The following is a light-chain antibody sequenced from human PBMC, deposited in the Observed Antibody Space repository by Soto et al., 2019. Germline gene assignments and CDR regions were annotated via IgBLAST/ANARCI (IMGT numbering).Light chain of an antibody. CDR1: SSDVGGYNY. J-gene: IGLJ1*01. CDR3: CSYAGSSTFYV. V-gene: IGLV2-8*01. Sequence: QSVLTQPPSASGSPGQSVTISCTGTSSDVGGYNYVSWYQQHPGKAPKLMIYEVSKRPSGVSNRFSGSKSGNTASLTVSGLQAEDEADYYCCSYAGSSTFYVFGTGTKVTVL. CDR2: EVS.